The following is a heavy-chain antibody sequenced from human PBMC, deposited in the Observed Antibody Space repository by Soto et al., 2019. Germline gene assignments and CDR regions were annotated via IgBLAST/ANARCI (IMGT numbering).Heavy chain of an antibody. CDR3: ARYLESSIPTWAFGGD. Sequence: QVQLVQSGAEVKKPGSSVKVSCKASGGTFSPYTITWVRQAPGQELEWMGRIIPMFDITNYALKFQDRVTRTAGRSTSTAYLELRSLISEDSAVYFCARYLESSIPTWAFGGDWGQGTLVTVSS. CDR1: GGTFSPYT. CDR2: IIPMFDIT. V-gene: IGHV1-69*02. J-gene: IGHJ4*02. D-gene: IGHD3-10*01.